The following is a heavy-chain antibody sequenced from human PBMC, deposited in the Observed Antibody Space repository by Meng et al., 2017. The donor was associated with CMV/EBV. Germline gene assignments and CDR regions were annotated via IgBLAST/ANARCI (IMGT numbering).Heavy chain of an antibody. Sequence: GESLKISCAASGFTFSSYSMNWVRQAPGKGLEWVSSISSSSSYIYYADSVKGRFTISRDNSKNTLYLQMNSLRAEDTAVYYCAKDFRDIVVVPAAEQNYYHYGMDVWGQGTTVTVSS. CDR1: GFTFSSYS. D-gene: IGHD2-2*01. J-gene: IGHJ6*02. V-gene: IGHV3-21*01. CDR2: ISSSSSYI. CDR3: AKDFRDIVVVPAAEQNYYHYGMDV.